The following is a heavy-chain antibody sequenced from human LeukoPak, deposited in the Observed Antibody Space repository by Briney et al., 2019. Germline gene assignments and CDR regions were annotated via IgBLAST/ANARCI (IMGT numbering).Heavy chain of an antibody. D-gene: IGHD6-19*01. J-gene: IGHJ6*02. CDR2: INHSGST. CDR3: ARSRSYSRIAEALRYYYGMDV. Sequence: PSETLSLTCAVYGGSFSGYYWSWIRQPPGKGLEWIGEINHSGSTNYNPSLKSRVTISVDTSKNQFSLKLSSVTAADTAVYYCARSRSYSRIAEALRYYYGMDVWGQGTTVTVSS. V-gene: IGHV4-34*01. CDR1: GGSFSGYY.